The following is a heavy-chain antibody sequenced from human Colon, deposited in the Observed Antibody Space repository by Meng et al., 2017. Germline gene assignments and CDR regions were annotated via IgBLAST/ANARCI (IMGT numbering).Heavy chain of an antibody. V-gene: IGHV3-48*03. D-gene: IGHD2-21*02. CDR2: ISGSGGTI. CDR1: GFTFSSYE. Sequence: GGSLRLSCAASGFTFSSYEMNWVRQAPGKGLEWVAYISGSGGTIHYADSVKGRFTIYRDNAKTSLYLQINSLRAEDTAIYYCTRSHFDFYYFDQWGQGTLVTVSS. J-gene: IGHJ4*02. CDR3: TRSHFDFYYFDQ.